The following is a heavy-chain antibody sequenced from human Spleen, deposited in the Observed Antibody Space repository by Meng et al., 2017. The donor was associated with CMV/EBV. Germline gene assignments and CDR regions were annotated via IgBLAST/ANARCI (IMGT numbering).Heavy chain of an antibody. V-gene: IGHV3-23*03. J-gene: IGHJ6*02. CDR3: ARGRFLEWLFGWDGMDV. CDR2: IYSDDSVT. D-gene: IGHD3-3*01. CDR1: GFTFSSYA. Sequence: GESLKISCAASGFTFSSYAMNWVRQAPGKGLEWVSVIYSDDSVTYYADFVKGRFTISRDDSKNTLYLRMDSLTADDTAVYYCARGRFLEWLFGWDGMDVWGQGTTVTVSS.